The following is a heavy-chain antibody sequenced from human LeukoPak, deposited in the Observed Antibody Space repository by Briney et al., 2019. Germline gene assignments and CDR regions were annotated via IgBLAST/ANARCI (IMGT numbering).Heavy chain of an antibody. V-gene: IGHV4-31*03. D-gene: IGHD3-16*01. J-gene: IGHJ4*02. CDR2: IYYSGST. Sequence: PSQTLSLTCTVSGGSISSGGYYWSWIRQHPGKGLEWIGYIYYSGSTYYNPSLKSRVTISVDTSKNQLSLKLSSVTAADTAVYYCARVERGYDYVWGSYNWGQGTLVTVSS. CDR3: ARVERGYDYVWGSYN. CDR1: GGSISSGGYY.